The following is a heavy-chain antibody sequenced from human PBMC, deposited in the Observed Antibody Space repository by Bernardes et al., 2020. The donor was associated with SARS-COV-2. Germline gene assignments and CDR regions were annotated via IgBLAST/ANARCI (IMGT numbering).Heavy chain of an antibody. J-gene: IGHJ6*02. V-gene: IGHV1-2*02. Sequence: ASVKVSCKASGYTFTGYYVHWVRQAPGQGLDWMGWINPNSGGTNYAQKFQDRVTMTRDTSISTAYMELSRLRSDDTAVYYCAIPPTNYDRYGMDVWGQGTTVTVS. CDR2: INPNSGGT. D-gene: IGHD3-22*01. CDR3: AIPPTNYDRYGMDV. CDR1: GYTFTGYY.